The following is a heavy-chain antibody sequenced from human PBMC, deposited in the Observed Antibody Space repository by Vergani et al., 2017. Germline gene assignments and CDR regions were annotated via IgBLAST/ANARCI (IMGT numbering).Heavy chain of an antibody. CDR1: GGSFSGYY. D-gene: IGHD3-10*01. Sequence: QVQLQQWGAGLLKPSETLSLTCAVYGGSFSGYYWSWIRQPPGKGLEWIGEINHSGSTNYNPSLKSRVTISVDTSKNQFSLKLSSVTAADTAVYYCARGGATVSGFGEPHYYYMDVWGKGTTVIVSS. CDR2: INHSGST. J-gene: IGHJ6*03. V-gene: IGHV4-34*01. CDR3: ARGGATVSGFGEPHYYYMDV.